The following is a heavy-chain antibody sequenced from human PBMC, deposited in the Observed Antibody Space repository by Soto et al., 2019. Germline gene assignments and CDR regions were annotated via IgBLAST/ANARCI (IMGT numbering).Heavy chain of an antibody. CDR3: ARESEDLTSNFDY. J-gene: IGHJ4*02. CDR2: ISSTTNYI. CDR1: GLIFTRYS. V-gene: IGHV3-21*06. Sequence: PGGSLRLSRAASGLIFTRYSMTWVRQAPGKGLEWVSSISSTTNYIYYGDSMKGRFTISRDNAKNSLYLEMNSLRAEDTAVYYCARESEDLTSNFDYWGQGTLVTVSS.